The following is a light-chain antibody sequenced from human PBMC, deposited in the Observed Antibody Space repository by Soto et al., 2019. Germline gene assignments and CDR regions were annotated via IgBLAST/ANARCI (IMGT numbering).Light chain of an antibody. V-gene: IGKV1-39*01. CDR1: QSISSY. J-gene: IGKJ4*01. CDR2: AAS. Sequence: DIQMTQSPSSLSASVGDRVTITCRASQSISSYLNWYQQKPGKAPKLLIYAASSLQSGVPSRFIGIDSGKDFTFTTSSLQPEVFETYYCKKSSSTPTFGGGTKVEIK. CDR3: KKSSSTPT.